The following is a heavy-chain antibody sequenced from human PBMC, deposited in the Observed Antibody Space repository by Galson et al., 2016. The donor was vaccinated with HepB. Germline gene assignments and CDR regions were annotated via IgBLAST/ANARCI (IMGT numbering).Heavy chain of an antibody. D-gene: IGHD3-16*01. CDR3: ARADSRSYASKWSLDY. Sequence: SLRLSCAASGFTFSAYGMHWVRQAPGKGLEWVATIWYDVIKRYHADSVKGRFTISRDNSKNTLSLQMNSLRAEDTAVYYCARADSRSYASKWSLDYWGQGTRVTVSS. J-gene: IGHJ4*02. V-gene: IGHV3-33*01. CDR1: GFTFSAYG. CDR2: IWYDVIKR.